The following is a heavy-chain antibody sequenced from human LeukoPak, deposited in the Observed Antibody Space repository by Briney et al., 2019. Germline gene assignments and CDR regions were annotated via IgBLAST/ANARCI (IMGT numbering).Heavy chain of an antibody. CDR2: ISGSGGST. CDR3: AKIHYYDSSGYRGAFDI. D-gene: IGHD3-22*01. CDR1: GFTFSNYG. J-gene: IGHJ3*02. V-gene: IGHV3-23*01. Sequence: GGSLRLSCAASGFTFSNYGMSWVRQAPGKGLEWVSAISGSGGSTYYADSVKGRFTISRDNSKNTLYLQMNSLRAEDTAVYYCAKIHYYDSSGYRGAFDIWGQGTMVTVSS.